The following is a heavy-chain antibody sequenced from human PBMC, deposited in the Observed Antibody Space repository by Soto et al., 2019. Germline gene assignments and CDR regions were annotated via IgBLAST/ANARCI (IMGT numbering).Heavy chain of an antibody. V-gene: IGHV3-73*01. Sequence: EVQLVESGGGLVQPGGSLKLSCAASGFTFSDSAMHWVRQASGKGLEWVGRIRSKPNTDATAYAASVKGRFTISRDDSKNTAYVQMNSLKTEDTAVYYCTRHVDCSGGSCYSGYYYYMDVWGKGTTVTVSS. D-gene: IGHD2-15*01. CDR3: TRHVDCSGGSCYSGYYYYMDV. J-gene: IGHJ6*03. CDR2: IRSKPNTDAT. CDR1: GFTFSDSA.